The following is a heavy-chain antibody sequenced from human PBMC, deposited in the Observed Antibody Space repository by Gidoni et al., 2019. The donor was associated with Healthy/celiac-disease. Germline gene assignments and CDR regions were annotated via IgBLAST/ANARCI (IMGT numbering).Heavy chain of an antibody. Sequence: EVQLLESGGGWVQPGGSLGLSCAASGFTFSSYAMSWVRQAPGKGLEWVSAISGSGGSTYYADSVKGRFTISRDNSKNTLYLQMNSLRAEDTAVYYCAKAGYSYDSTPGIWGQGTMVTVS. V-gene: IGHV3-23*01. D-gene: IGHD3-22*01. CDR3: AKAGYSYDSTPGI. CDR1: GFTFSSYA. J-gene: IGHJ3*02. CDR2: ISGSGGST.